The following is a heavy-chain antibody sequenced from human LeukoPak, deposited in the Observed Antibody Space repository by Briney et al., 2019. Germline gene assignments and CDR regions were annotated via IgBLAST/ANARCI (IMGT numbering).Heavy chain of an antibody. CDR3: ARNMGDGSGIIDY. CDR1: GYSISSSNW. Sequence: PSETLSLTCTLSGYSISSSNWWGWIRQPPGKGLEWIGYIYYSGSIYYNPSLKSRVTMSVDTSKNQFSLKLSSVTAVDTAVYYCARNMGDGSGIIDYWGQGTLVTVSS. D-gene: IGHD3-10*01. V-gene: IGHV4-28*05. J-gene: IGHJ4*02. CDR2: IYYSGSI.